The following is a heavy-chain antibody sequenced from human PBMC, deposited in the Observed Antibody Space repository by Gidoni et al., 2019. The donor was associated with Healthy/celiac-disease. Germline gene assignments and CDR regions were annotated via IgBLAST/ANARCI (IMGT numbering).Heavy chain of an antibody. Sequence: QVQLVQSGAEVKKPGASVKVSCKASGYTFTSYGISWVRQAPGQGLEWMGWISAYNGNTNYAQKLQGRVTMTTDTSTSTAYMELRSLRSDDTAVYYCARIANYYDSSGYPLDAFDIWGQGTMVTVSS. CDR1: GYTFTSYG. CDR3: ARIANYYDSSGYPLDAFDI. J-gene: IGHJ3*02. V-gene: IGHV1-18*01. CDR2: ISAYNGNT. D-gene: IGHD3-22*01.